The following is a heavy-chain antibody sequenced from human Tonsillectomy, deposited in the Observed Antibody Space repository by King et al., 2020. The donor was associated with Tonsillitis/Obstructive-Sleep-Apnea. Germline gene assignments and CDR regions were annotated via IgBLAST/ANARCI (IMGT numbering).Heavy chain of an antibody. CDR2: IDWDDDK. J-gene: IGHJ3*02. Sequence: VTLKESGPALVKPTQTLTLTCTFSGFSLSTSGMCVSWIRQPPGKALEWLARIDWDDDKYYSTSLKTRLTISKDTSKNQVVLTMTSMEPVDTATYYCARIQPRGYSYGPDDAFDIWGQGTMVTVSS. V-gene: IGHV2-70*11. CDR1: GFSLSTSGMC. D-gene: IGHD5-18*01. CDR3: ARIQPRGYSYGPDDAFDI.